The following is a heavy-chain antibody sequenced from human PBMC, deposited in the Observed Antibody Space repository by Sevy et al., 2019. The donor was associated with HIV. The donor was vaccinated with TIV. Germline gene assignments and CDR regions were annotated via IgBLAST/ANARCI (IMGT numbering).Heavy chain of an antibody. Sequence: EGSLRLSCAVSGFSFDSYGMTWVRQAPGKGLEWVSGISGSGTRTYYADSVKGRFIISRDNSKNTLYLQMNSLRSEDTGIYYWAKGGGGHYDPDEIGYYFYYYNMDVWGKGTTVTVSS. D-gene: IGHD3-22*01. CDR1: GFSFDSYG. CDR3: AKGGGGHYDPDEIGYYFYYYNMDV. V-gene: IGHV3-23*01. J-gene: IGHJ6*03. CDR2: ISGSGTRT.